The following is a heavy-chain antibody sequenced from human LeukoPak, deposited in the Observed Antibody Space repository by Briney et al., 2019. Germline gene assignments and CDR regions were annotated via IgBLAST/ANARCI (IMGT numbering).Heavy chain of an antibody. J-gene: IGHJ4*02. CDR2: IYYSGST. CDR3: VRGARYGDQRFDY. V-gene: IGHV4-59*01. CDR1: GGSISSYY. Sequence: SETLSLTCTVSGGSISSYYWSWIRQPPGKGLEWIGYIYYSGSTNYNPSLKSRVTISVDTSKNQFSLKLSSVTAADTAVYYCVRGARYGDQRFDYWGQGTLVTVSS. D-gene: IGHD4-17*01.